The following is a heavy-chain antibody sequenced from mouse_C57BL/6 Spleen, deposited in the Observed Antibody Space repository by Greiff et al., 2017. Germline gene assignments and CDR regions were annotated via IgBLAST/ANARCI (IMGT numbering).Heavy chain of an antibody. J-gene: IGHJ2*01. V-gene: IGHV5-6*01. CDR1: GFTFSSYG. CDR3: ARNYDSSYYFDY. Sequence: EVQLVESGGDLVKPGGSLKLSCAASGFTFSSYGMSWVRQTPDKRLEWVATISSGGSYTYYPDSVKGRFTISRDNAKNTLYLQMSSLKSEDTGIYYGARNYDSSYYFDYWGQGTTLTVST. CDR2: ISSGGSYT. D-gene: IGHD1-1*01.